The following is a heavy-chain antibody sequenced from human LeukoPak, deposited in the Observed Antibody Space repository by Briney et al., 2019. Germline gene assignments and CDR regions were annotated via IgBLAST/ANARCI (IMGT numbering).Heavy chain of an antibody. J-gene: IGHJ3*02. CDR3: ARANYYDTSGYSRGAFDI. CDR1: GGSISSSSYY. D-gene: IGHD3-22*01. V-gene: IGHV4-39*01. CDR2: IYYSGST. Sequence: SETLSLTCTVSGGSISSSSYYWGCIRQPPGKGLEWIGSIYYSGSTYYNPSLKSRVTISVDTSKNQFSLKLSSVTAADTAVYYCARANYYDTSGYSRGAFDIWGQGTMVTVSS.